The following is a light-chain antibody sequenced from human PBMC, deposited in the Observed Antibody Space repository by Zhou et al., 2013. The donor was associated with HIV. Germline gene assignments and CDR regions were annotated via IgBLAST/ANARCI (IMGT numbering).Light chain of an antibody. CDR3: QQYDNLWT. CDR2: KAS. Sequence: DIQMTQSPSSLSASVGDRVTITCRASQGISNFLAWFQQKPGKAPKLLIHKASNLETGVPSRFSGSGSGTEFTLTIDGLQGDDFATYYCQQYDNLWTFGQGT. J-gene: IGKJ1*01. V-gene: IGKV1-16*01. CDR1: QGISNF.